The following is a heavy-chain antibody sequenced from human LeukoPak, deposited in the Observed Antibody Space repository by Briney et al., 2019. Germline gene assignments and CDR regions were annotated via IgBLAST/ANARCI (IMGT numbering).Heavy chain of an antibody. J-gene: IGHJ5*02. CDR3: ARVLGEWLENWFDP. CDR1: GGTFGSYA. CDR2: IIPIFGTA. Sequence: SVKVSCKASGGTFGSYAISWVRQAPGQGLEWMGGIIPIFGTANYAQKFQGRVTITADESTSTAYMELSSLRSEDTAVYYCARVLGEWLENWFDPWGQGTLVTVSS. D-gene: IGHD3-16*01. V-gene: IGHV1-69*13.